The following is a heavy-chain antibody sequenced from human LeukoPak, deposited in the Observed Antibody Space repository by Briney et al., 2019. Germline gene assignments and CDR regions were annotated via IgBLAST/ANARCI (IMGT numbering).Heavy chain of an antibody. CDR2: ISSSSSYI. D-gene: IGHD3-10*02. V-gene: IGHV3-11*06. CDR1: GSIFSDYY. J-gene: IGHJ4*02. CDR3: ARGTMFPYYFDY. Sequence: GGSLRLSCAASGSIFSDYYMSWIRQAPGKGLEWVSFISSSSSYIYYADSVKGRFTISRDNAKNSLYLQMNSLRAEDTAVYYCARGTMFPYYFDYWGQGTLVTVSS.